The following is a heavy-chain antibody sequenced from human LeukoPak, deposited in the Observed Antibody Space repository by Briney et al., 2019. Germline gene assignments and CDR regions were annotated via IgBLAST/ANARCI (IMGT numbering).Heavy chain of an antibody. J-gene: IGHJ4*02. V-gene: IGHV3-23*01. CDR3: ANSHSSSRYYFDY. D-gene: IGHD6-13*01. CDR1: GITLSNYV. CDR2: MSASGGNT. Sequence: GGSLRLSCAASGITLSNYVMSWVRQSPGKGLEWVSGMSASGGNTYYTDSVRGRFTISRDNSKNTLYLQMNSLRTDDTAIYYCANSHSSSRYYFDYWGQGTLVTVSS.